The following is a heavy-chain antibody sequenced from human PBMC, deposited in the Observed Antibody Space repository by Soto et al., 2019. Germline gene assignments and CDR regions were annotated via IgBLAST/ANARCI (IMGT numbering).Heavy chain of an antibody. V-gene: IGHV4-34*01. CDR1: GGSFSGYY. CDR2: INHSGST. J-gene: IGHJ4*02. CDR3: ARARPFGIAVAGTENFDY. D-gene: IGHD6-19*01. Sequence: SSETLSLTCAVYGGSFSGYYWSWIRQPPGKGLEWIGEINHSGSTNYNPSLKSRVTISVDTSKNQFSLKLSSVTAADTAVYYCARARPFGIAVAGTENFDYWGQGTLVTVS.